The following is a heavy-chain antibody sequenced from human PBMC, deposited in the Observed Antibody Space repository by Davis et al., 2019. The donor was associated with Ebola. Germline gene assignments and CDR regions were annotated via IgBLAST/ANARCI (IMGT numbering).Heavy chain of an antibody. CDR3: ARGPWELLPLDY. D-gene: IGHD1-26*01. CDR2: LNAGNGTT. Sequence: SVTVSRLASRYILTHYAMHSVGQPPGPRREWTGWLNAGNGTTKYSQKFQGRVTMTRDTSAGTAYMELSSLRSEDTAVYYCARGPWELLPLDYWGQGTLVTVSS. V-gene: IGHV1-3*01. CDR1: RYILTHYA. J-gene: IGHJ4*02.